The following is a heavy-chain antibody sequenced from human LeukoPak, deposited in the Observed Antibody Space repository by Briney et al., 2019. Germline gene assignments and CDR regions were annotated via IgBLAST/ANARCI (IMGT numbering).Heavy chain of an antibody. CDR3: AKDADILTGYFQETD. Sequence: GRSLRLSCAVSGFTFNSHHMHWVRQAPGKGLEWVAFIRYDGSNKYYADSVKGRFTISRDNSKNTLYLQMNSLRAEGTAVYYCAKDADILTGYFQETDWGQGTLVTVSS. J-gene: IGHJ4*02. CDR2: IRYDGSNK. CDR1: GFTFNSHH. V-gene: IGHV3-30*02. D-gene: IGHD3-9*01.